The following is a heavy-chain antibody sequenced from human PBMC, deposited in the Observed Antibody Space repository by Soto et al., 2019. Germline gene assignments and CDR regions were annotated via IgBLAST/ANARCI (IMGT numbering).Heavy chain of an antibody. CDR2: INHSGST. J-gene: IGHJ4*02. CDR3: GIGRYDFWSGYYSGASELDY. D-gene: IGHD3-3*01. Sequence: SETLSLTCAVYGGSFSGYYWSWIRQPPGKGLEWIGEINHSGSTNYNPSLKSRVTISVDTSKNQFSLKLSSVTAADTAVYYCGIGRYDFWSGYYSGASELDYWGQATLVTVSS. V-gene: IGHV4-34*01. CDR1: GGSFSGYY.